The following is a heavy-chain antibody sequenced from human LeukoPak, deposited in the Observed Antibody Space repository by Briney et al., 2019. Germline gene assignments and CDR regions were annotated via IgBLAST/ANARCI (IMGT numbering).Heavy chain of an antibody. Sequence: GGSLRLSCAASGFTFSSYEMNWVRQAPGKGLEWVSYISSSGSTIYYADSVKGRFTISRDNAKDSLYLQMNSLRAEDTAVYYCAREPIYYDSSGYYYSSFDYWGQGTLVTVSS. V-gene: IGHV3-48*03. CDR2: ISSSGSTI. D-gene: IGHD3-22*01. CDR1: GFTFSSYE. CDR3: AREPIYYDSSGYYYSSFDY. J-gene: IGHJ4*02.